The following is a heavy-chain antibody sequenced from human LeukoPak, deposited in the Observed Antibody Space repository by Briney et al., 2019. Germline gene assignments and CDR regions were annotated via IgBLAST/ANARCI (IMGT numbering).Heavy chain of an antibody. CDR2: IKQDGSEK. Sequence: TGGSLRLSCAASGFTFSSYWMSWVRQAPGKGLEWVANIKQDGSEKYYVDSVKGRFTISRDNAKNSLYLQMNSLRAEDTAVYYCAREVDFWSGYHYYYYMDVWGKGTTVTVSS. CDR3: AREVDFWSGYHYYYYMDV. D-gene: IGHD3-3*01. J-gene: IGHJ6*03. CDR1: GFTFSSYW. V-gene: IGHV3-7*01.